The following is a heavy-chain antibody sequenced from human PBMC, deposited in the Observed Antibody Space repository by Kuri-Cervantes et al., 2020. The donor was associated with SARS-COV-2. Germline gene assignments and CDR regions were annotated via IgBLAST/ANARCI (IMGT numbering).Heavy chain of an antibody. CDR1: GGSISSYY. Sequence: SETLSLTCTVSGGSISSYYWSWIRQPPGKGLEWIGEINHSGSTNYNPSLKSRVTISVDTSKNQFSLKLSSVTAADTAVYYCARGRLIVVVPADLGMGVWGQGTTVTGSS. V-gene: IGHV4-34*01. CDR3: ARGRLIVVVPADLGMGV. D-gene: IGHD2-2*01. J-gene: IGHJ6*01. CDR2: INHSGST.